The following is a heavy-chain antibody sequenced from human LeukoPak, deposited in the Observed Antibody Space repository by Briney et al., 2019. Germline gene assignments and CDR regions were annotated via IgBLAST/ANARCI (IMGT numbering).Heavy chain of an antibody. CDR1: GGSLSSGGYY. V-gene: IGHV4-31*03. D-gene: IGHD2-21*02. Sequence: SQTLSLTCTVSGGSLSSGGYYWSWIRQHPGKGLEWIGYIYYSGSTYYNPSLKSRVTISVDTSKNQFSLKLSSVTAADTAVYYCARDTYCGGDCYYFDYWGQGTLVTVSS. J-gene: IGHJ4*02. CDR2: IYYSGST. CDR3: ARDTYCGGDCYYFDY.